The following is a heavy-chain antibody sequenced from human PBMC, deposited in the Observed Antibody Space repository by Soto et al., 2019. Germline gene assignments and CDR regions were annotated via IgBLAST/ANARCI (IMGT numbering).Heavy chain of an antibody. J-gene: IGHJ4*02. D-gene: IGHD6-13*01. CDR2: ISYDGSNK. CDR1: GFTFSSYG. CDR3: AKDLNLYSSSWYRSYSDY. V-gene: IGHV3-30*18. Sequence: QVQLVESGGGVVQPGRSLRLSCAASGFTFSSYGMHWVRHAPGKGLEWVALISYDGSNKNYADFVKGRFTISRDNSKDTLYLQMNSLRPEDTAVYYCAKDLNLYSSSWYRSYSDYWGQGILVTVSS.